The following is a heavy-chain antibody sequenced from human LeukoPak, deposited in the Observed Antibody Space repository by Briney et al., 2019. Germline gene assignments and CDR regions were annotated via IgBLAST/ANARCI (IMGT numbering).Heavy chain of an antibody. J-gene: IGHJ5*02. V-gene: IGHV4-34*01. D-gene: IGHD6-19*01. CDR3: SRRGQWLGPLFDP. CDR1: GGSFTDYY. CDR2: ITHRGST. Sequence: PSETLSLTCAVFGGSFTDYYWSWIRQPPGKGLEWIGEITHRGSTNYKSSLKSRVTISVDTSKNQFSLKLTSVTAADTANYCSRRGQWLGPLFDPWGQGTLVTVSS.